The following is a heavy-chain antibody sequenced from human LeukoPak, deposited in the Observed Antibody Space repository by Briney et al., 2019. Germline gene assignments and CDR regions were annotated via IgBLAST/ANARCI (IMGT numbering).Heavy chain of an antibody. CDR3: ARVEYYGSGSYYNREYYYYYYMDV. Sequence: ASVKVSCKASGYTFTSYGISWVRQAPGQGLEWMGWISAYNGNTNYAQKLQGRVTMTTDTSTSTAYMELRSLRSDDTAVYYCARVEYYGSGSYYNREYYYYYYMDVWGKGTTVTISS. D-gene: IGHD3-10*01. CDR1: GYTFTSYG. CDR2: ISAYNGNT. V-gene: IGHV1-18*01. J-gene: IGHJ6*03.